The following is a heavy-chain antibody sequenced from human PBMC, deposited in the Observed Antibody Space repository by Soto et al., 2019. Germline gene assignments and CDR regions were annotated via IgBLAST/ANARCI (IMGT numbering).Heavy chain of an antibody. CDR3: AADRTANYYYYGMDV. CDR2: IYYSGNT. V-gene: IGHV4-59*01. CDR1: GGSISNYY. Sequence: PSETLSLTCTVSGGSISNYYWSWIRQPPGRGLEWIGYIYYSGNTNYNPSLKSRVTISIDTSKNQLSLNLSSVTVADTAVYYCAADRTANYYYYGMDVWGQGTTVTVSS. D-gene: IGHD2-2*01. J-gene: IGHJ6*02.